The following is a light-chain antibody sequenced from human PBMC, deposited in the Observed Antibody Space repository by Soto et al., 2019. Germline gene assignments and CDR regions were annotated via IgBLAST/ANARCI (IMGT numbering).Light chain of an antibody. CDR2: GAS. Sequence: EIVLSQSPGTLSLSPGERATLSCRASQSVSSSYLAWYQQKPGQAPRLLIYGASSRATGIPDRFSGSGSGTDFTLTISRLEPEDFAVYYFQQYGSSPNFGQGTRLEIK. CDR3: QQYGSSPN. V-gene: IGKV3-20*01. J-gene: IGKJ5*01. CDR1: QSVSSSY.